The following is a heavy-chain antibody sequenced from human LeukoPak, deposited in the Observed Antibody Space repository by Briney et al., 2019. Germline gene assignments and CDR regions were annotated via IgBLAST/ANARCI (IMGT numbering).Heavy chain of an antibody. CDR3: AKGNYYDSSAYNWFDP. Sequence: GGSLRLSCAASGFTFSSYEMNWVRQAPGKGLEWVSYISSSGSTIYYADSVKGRFTISRDNSKNTLYLQMNSLRAEDTAVYYCAKGNYYDSSAYNWFDPWGQGTLVTVSS. V-gene: IGHV3-48*03. CDR1: GFTFSSYE. J-gene: IGHJ5*02. CDR2: ISSSGSTI. D-gene: IGHD3-22*01.